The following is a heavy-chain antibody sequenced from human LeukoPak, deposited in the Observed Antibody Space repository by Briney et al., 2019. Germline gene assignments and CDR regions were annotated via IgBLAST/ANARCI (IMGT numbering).Heavy chain of an antibody. CDR3: VRDLGGRSGH. J-gene: IGHJ4*02. CDR2: LNLDGSDK. CDR1: GFTFSESW. V-gene: IGHV3-7*03. D-gene: IGHD1-26*01. Sequence: PGGSLRLSCVVSGFTFSESWMSWVRQAPGKGLGWVASLNLDGSDKYYVDSVKGRFTISRDNAKNSLYLQMDSLRVEDTAVYYCVRDLGGRSGHWGQGTLVTVSS.